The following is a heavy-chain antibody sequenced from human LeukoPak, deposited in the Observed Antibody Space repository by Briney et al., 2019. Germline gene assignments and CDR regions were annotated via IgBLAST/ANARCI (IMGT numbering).Heavy chain of an antibody. D-gene: IGHD2-2*02. CDR1: GFTFSDYY. V-gene: IGHV3-11*01. Sequence: GGSLRLSCAASGFTFSDYYMSWIRRAPGKGLEWVSYISSSGSTIYYADSVKGRFTISRDNAKNSLYLQMNSLRAEDTAVYYCARSTPEDIVVVPAAIPGHFQHWGQGTLVTVSS. J-gene: IGHJ1*01. CDR2: ISSSGSTI. CDR3: ARSTPEDIVVVPAAIPGHFQH.